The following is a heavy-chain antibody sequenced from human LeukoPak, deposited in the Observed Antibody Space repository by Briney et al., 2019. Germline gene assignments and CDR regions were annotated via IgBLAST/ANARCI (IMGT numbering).Heavy chain of an antibody. CDR3: AKGRGRIAARISNWFDP. Sequence: ASVKVSCKASGYTFTSYDINWVRQATGQGLEWMGWMNPNSGNTGYAQKFQGRVTMTRNTSISTAYMELSSLRSEGTAVYHCAKGRGRIAARISNWFDPWGQGALVTVSS. CDR2: MNPNSGNT. D-gene: IGHD6-6*01. J-gene: IGHJ5*02. CDR1: GYTFTSYD. V-gene: IGHV1-8*01.